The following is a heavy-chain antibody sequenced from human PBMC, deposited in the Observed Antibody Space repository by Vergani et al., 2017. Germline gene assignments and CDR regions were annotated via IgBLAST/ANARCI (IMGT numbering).Heavy chain of an antibody. CDR3: ARDRGPIGVVPGGMNGFDP. J-gene: IGHJ5*02. V-gene: IGHV4-61*02. D-gene: IGHD2-2*01. CDR2: IYTSGST. Sequence: QVQLQESGPGLVKPSQTLSLTCTVSGGSISSGSYYWSWIRQPAGKGLEWIGRIYTSGSTNYNPSLKSRVTISVDTSKNQFSLKLSSVTAADTAVYYCARDRGPIGVVPGGMNGFDPWGQGTLVTVSS. CDR1: GGSISSGSYY.